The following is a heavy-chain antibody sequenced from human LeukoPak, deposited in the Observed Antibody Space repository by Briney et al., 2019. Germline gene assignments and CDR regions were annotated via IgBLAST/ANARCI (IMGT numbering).Heavy chain of an antibody. CDR2: INHSAIT. V-gene: IGHV4-34*01. CDR3: ARLADGYNFLDY. Sequence: XLEFIVEINHSAITTSNPSLQTPFTISVDTSKNQFSLKLSSVPAADTAVYYCARLADGYNFLDYWGQGTLVTVSS. D-gene: IGHD5-24*01. J-gene: IGHJ4*02.